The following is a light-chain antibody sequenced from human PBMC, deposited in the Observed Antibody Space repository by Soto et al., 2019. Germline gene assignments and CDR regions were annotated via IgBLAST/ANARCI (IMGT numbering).Light chain of an antibody. V-gene: IGKV3-20*01. Sequence: EIVLAQSPGTLSLSPGDRATLSCRASQSFNSRYLAWFQQRPGQAPRLLIYATSSRAADIPDRFSGSGSGTEFSLTINRLEPEEFAVYYCQQYGSAPWTFGQGTKVEIK. J-gene: IGKJ1*01. CDR3: QQYGSAPWT. CDR1: QSFNSRY. CDR2: ATS.